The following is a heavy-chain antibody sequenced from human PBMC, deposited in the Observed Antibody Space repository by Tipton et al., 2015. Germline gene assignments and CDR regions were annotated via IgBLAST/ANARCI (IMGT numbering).Heavy chain of an antibody. CDR2: IYDSGST. V-gene: IGHV4-59*05. Sequence: TLSLTCNVSGGSISGHFWSWIRQPPGKGLEWIGSIYDSGSTYYNPSLKSRVTISVDTSENQFSLKLSSVTAADTAVYYCARQGTVVGIGMSHYYYYGMDVWGQGTTVTVSS. CDR1: GGSISGHF. J-gene: IGHJ6*02. D-gene: IGHD2-21*01. CDR3: ARQGTVVGIGMSHYYYYGMDV.